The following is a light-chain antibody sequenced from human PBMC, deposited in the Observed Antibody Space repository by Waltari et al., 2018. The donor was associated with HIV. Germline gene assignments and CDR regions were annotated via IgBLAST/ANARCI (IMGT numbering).Light chain of an antibody. CDR3: AAWDDSLNGPWV. Sequence: QSVLTHPPSASGTPGPRVTIPCSGSSPTTGITTVHCSQQPPGTAPKLLIYSNNQRPSGVPDRFSGSKSGTSASLAISGLQSEDEADYYCAAWDDSLNGPWVFGGGTKLTVL. CDR2: SNN. V-gene: IGLV1-44*01. J-gene: IGLJ3*02. CDR1: SPTTGITT.